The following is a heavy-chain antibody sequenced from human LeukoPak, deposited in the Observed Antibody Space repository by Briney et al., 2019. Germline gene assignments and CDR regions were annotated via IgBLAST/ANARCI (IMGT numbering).Heavy chain of an antibody. CDR1: GGTFSSYA. D-gene: IGHD4-11*01. CDR2: IIPIFGTA. J-gene: IGHJ4*02. V-gene: IGHV1-69*05. CDR3: ARYGQLLYSNYIT. Sequence: SVKVSCKASGGTFSSYAISWVRQAPGQGLEWMGRIIPIFGTANYAQKFQDRVTITTDESTSTAYMELSSLRSEDTAVYYCARYGQLLYSNYITWGQGTLVTVSS.